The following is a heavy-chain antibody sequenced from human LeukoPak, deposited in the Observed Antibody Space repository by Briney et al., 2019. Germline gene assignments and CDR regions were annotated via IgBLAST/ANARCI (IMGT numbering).Heavy chain of an antibody. CDR2: TYYRSKWYN. J-gene: IGHJ1*01. D-gene: IGHD6-13*01. V-gene: IGHV6-1*01. CDR1: GDSVSSNSAA. Sequence: SQTLSLTCAISGDSVSSNSAAWNWIRQPPSRGLEWLGRTYYRSKWYNDYAVSVKSRVTINPDTSKNQFSLQLNSVTPEDTAVYYCARELSAAAGHREFQHWGQGTLVAVSS. CDR3: ARELSAAAGHREFQH.